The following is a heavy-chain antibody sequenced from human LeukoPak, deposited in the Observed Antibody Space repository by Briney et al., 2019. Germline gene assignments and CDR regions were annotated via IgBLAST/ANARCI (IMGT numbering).Heavy chain of an antibody. V-gene: IGHV4-59*08. Sequence: SETLSLTCTVSGGSISSYYWSWIRQPPEKGLEWIGYTHYSGSTKYNPSLKSRLTMSLDTSKNQFSLRLNSVTAADTAMYYCAKSGGYGLIDYWGQGTRVTVSS. CDR2: THYSGST. D-gene: IGHD1-26*01. CDR3: AKSGGYGLIDY. CDR1: GGSISSYY. J-gene: IGHJ4*02.